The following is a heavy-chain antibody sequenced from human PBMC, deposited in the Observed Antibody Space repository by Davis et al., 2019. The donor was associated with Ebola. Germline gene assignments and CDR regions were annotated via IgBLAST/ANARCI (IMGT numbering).Heavy chain of an antibody. CDR3: ARDLSSIIMIVVVIPGGMDV. Sequence: GESLKISCAVSGFSFSSYWMTWVRQAPGKVLEWVANIKQDGSEKYYVDSVKGRFTISRDNAKNSLYLQMNSLRAEDTAVYYCARDLSSIIMIVVVIPGGMDVWGQGTTVTVSS. D-gene: IGHD3-22*01. CDR1: GFSFSSYW. CDR2: IKQDGSEK. J-gene: IGHJ6*02. V-gene: IGHV3-7*03.